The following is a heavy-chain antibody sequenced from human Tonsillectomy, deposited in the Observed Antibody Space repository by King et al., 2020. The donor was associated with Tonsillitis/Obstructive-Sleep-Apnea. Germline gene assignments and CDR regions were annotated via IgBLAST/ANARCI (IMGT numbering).Heavy chain of an antibody. CDR1: GFTFSSYA. CDR3: ARGAIYLYYYYMDV. D-gene: IGHD3-3*01. Sequence: VQLVESGGGVVQPGRSLRLSCAASGFTFSSYAMHWVRQAPGKGLEWVAVISYDGSNKYYADSVKGRFTISRDNSKNTLYLQMNSLRAEDTAVYYCARGAIYLYYYYMDVWGKGTTVTVSS. J-gene: IGHJ6*03. V-gene: IGHV3-30*01. CDR2: ISYDGSNK.